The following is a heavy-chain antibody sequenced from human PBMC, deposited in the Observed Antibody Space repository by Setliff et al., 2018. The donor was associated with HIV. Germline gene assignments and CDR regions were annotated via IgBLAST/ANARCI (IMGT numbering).Heavy chain of an antibody. D-gene: IGHD2-15*01. CDR1: GGSFSGYY. V-gene: IGHV4-59*10. J-gene: IGHJ3*02. Sequence: PSETLSLTCAVYGGSFSGYYWSWIRQPAGKGPEWIGHIYTSGSTKSNPSLKSRVTISVDTSKNQFSLKLSSVTAADTAVYYCARDRLYCSGGSCYSVGPNDVFDIWGQGTMVTVSS. CDR2: IYTSGST. CDR3: ARDRLYCSGGSCYSVGPNDVFDI.